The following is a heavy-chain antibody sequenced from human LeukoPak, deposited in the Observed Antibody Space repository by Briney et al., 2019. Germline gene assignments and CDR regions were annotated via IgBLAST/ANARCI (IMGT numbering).Heavy chain of an antibody. Sequence: PSETLSLTCTVSGGSISSYYWSWIRQPPGKGLEWIGYIFPSGITNYNPSLKSRVTISVDTSKNQFSLKLSSVTAADTPVYYCATRISTSFENYYYLDVWGKGTTVTVSS. J-gene: IGHJ6*03. CDR3: ATRISTSFENYYYLDV. V-gene: IGHV4-4*09. CDR1: GGSISSYY. CDR2: IFPSGIT. D-gene: IGHD6-6*01.